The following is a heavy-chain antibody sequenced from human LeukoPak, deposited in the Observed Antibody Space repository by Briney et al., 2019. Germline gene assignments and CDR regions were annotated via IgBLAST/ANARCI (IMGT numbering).Heavy chain of an antibody. CDR1: GGSITSTNW. V-gene: IGHV4-4*02. J-gene: IGHJ4*02. Sequence: SETLSLPCGVSGGSITSTNWWSWVRQPPGQGLEWIGEVSLSGLTNYNPSLSSRVIMAPDTSKNHLSLHLTSVTAADTAVYYCSRENGAFSPFGYWGQGYLVTLLS. CDR3: SRENGAFSPFGY. CDR2: VSLSGLT. D-gene: IGHD2-8*01.